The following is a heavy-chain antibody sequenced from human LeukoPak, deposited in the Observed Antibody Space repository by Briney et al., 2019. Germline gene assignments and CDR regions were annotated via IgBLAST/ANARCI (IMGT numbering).Heavy chain of an antibody. CDR3: ARVVSDFWSGPYYYYYMDV. Sequence: PGGSLRLSCAASGFTVSSNYMSWVRQAPGKGLEWVSVIYSGGSTYYADSVKGRFTISRDNSKNTLYLQMNSLRAEDTAVYYCARVVSDFWSGPYYYYYMDVWGKGTSVTVSS. CDR1: GFTVSSNY. J-gene: IGHJ6*03. V-gene: IGHV3-53*01. CDR2: IYSGGST. D-gene: IGHD3-3*01.